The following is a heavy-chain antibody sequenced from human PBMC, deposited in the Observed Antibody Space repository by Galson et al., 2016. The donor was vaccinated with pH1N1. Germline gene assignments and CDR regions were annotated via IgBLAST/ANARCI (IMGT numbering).Heavy chain of an antibody. CDR2: ISYDGSNK. J-gene: IGHJ6*02. Sequence: SLRLSCAASGFTFSSYGMHWVRQAPGKGLEWVAVISYDGSNKHYADSVKGRFTISRDNSKNTLYLQMNSLRAEDTAVYYCAKSPLFDGDYVGMDVWGQGTTVTVSS. CDR3: AKSPLFDGDYVGMDV. V-gene: IGHV3-30*18. CDR1: GFTFSSYG. D-gene: IGHD4-17*01.